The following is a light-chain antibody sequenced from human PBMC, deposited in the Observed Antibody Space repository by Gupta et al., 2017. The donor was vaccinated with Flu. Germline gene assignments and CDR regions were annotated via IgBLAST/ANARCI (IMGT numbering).Light chain of an antibody. J-gene: IGLJ3*02. CDR3: QSYDSSLSGWV. CDR1: SSNIGAGYD. CDR2: GNS. Sequence: QSVLTQPPSVSGAPGQRVTISCTGSSSNIGAGYDVHWYQQLPGTAPKRLIYGNSNRPSGVPDRVSGSKSGTSASLAITGLQAEDEADYYCQSYDSSLSGWVFGGGTKLTVL. V-gene: IGLV1-40*01.